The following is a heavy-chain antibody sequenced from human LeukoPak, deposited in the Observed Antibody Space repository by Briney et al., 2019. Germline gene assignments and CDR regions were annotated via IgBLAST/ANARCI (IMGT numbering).Heavy chain of an antibody. D-gene: IGHD6-19*01. V-gene: IGHV4-39*01. Sequence: KPSETLSLTCTVSGGSISSSSYYWGWIRQPPGKGLEWIGSIYYSGSTYYNPSLKSRVTISVDTSKNQFSLKLSSVTAADTAVYYCARPYSSGWVPFDYWGQGTLVTVSS. CDR3: ARPYSSGWVPFDY. CDR1: GGSISSSSYY. CDR2: IYYSGST. J-gene: IGHJ4*02.